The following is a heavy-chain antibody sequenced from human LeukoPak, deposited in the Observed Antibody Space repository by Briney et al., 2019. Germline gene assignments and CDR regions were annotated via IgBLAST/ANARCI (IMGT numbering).Heavy chain of an antibody. CDR1: GGSISSSSYY. J-gene: IGHJ4*02. D-gene: IGHD1-26*01. V-gene: IGHV4-39*07. Sequence: SETLSLTCTVSGGSISSSSYYWGWIRQPPGKGLEWIGSIYYSGSTYYNPSLKSRVTISVDTSKNQFSLKLSSVAAADTAVYYCARGRGSYFTVADYWGQGTLVTVSS. CDR2: IYYSGST. CDR3: ARGRGSYFTVADY.